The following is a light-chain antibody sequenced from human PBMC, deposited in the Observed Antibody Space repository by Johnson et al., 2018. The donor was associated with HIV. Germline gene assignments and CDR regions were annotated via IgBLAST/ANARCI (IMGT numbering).Light chain of an antibody. V-gene: IGLV1-51*02. J-gene: IGLJ1*01. Sequence: QHVLTQPPSVSAAPGQKVTISCSGTSSNIGNNYVSWYQQLPGTAPRLLIYENDKRPSGIPDRFSGSKSGTSATLGITGLQTGDEADYYCGTWDNSLSAVFGTGTKVTVL. CDR2: END. CDR1: SSNIGNNY. CDR3: GTWDNSLSAV.